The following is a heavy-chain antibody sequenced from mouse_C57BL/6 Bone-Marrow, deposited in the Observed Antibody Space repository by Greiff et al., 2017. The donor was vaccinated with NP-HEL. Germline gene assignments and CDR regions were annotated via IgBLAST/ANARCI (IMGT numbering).Heavy chain of an antibody. J-gene: IGHJ3*01. CDR3: ATDGYSLFAY. V-gene: IGHV3-6*01. CDR2: ISYDGST. CDR1: GYSITSGYY. Sequence: EVKLVESGPGLVKPSQSLSLTCSVTGYSITSGYYWNWIRQFPGNKLEWMGYISYDGSTNYNPSLKNRISITRDTSKNQFFLKLNSVTTEDTATYYCATDGYSLFAYWGQGTLVTVSA. D-gene: IGHD2-3*01.